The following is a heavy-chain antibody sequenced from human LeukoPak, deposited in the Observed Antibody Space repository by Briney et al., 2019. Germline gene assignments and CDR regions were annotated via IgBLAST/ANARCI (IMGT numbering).Heavy chain of an antibody. V-gene: IGHV1-46*01. CDR3: ARAGGSYQRTMVTGPWFDP. CDR1: GYTFTSYY. J-gene: IGHJ5*02. Sequence: ASVKVSCKASGYTFTSYYMHWVRQAPGQGLEWMGIINPSGGSTSYAQKFQGRVTMTRDTSTSTVYMELSSLRSEDTAVYYCARAGGSYQRTMVTGPWFDPWGQGTLVTVSS. D-gene: IGHD4-23*01. CDR2: INPSGGST.